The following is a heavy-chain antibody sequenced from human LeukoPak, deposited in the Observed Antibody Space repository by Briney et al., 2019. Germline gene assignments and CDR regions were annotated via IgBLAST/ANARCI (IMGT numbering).Heavy chain of an antibody. J-gene: IGHJ5*02. CDR2: IIPIFGTA. D-gene: IGHD2-21*02. CDR1: GGTFSSYA. V-gene: IGHV1-69*13. CDR3: ARTLAYCGGDCYNWFDP. Sequence: ASVKVSCKASGGTFSSYAISWVRQAPGQGLEWMGGIIPIFGTANYGQKFQGRVTITADESTSTAYMELSSLRSEDTAVYYCARTLAYCGGDCYNWFDPWGQGTLVTVSS.